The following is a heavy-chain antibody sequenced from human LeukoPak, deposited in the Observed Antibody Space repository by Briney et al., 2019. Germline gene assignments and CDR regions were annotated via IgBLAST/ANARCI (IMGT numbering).Heavy chain of an antibody. Sequence: PSETLSLTCTVSGDSISGYYWSWIRQPPGKGLEWIGYIYDSGSTKYNPSLKSRVTMSVDTSKNQFSLKVTSVTAADTAMYYCARVGDYALKDWGQGTLVTVSS. J-gene: IGHJ4*02. D-gene: IGHD4-17*01. CDR3: ARVGDYALKD. CDR1: GDSISGYY. V-gene: IGHV4-59*12. CDR2: IYDSGST.